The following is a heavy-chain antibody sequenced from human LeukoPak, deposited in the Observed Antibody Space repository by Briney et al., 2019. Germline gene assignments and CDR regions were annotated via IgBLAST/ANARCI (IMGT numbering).Heavy chain of an antibody. V-gene: IGHV3-30*04. D-gene: IGHD3-10*01. CDR1: GFTFSSYA. J-gene: IGHJ5*02. Sequence: GGSLRLSCAASGFTFSSYAMHWVRQAPGKGLEWVAVISYDGSNKYYADSVKGRFTISRDNSKNTLYLQMNSLRAEDTAVYYCAGEWDSAWGQGTLVTVSS. CDR3: AGEWDSA. CDR2: ISYDGSNK.